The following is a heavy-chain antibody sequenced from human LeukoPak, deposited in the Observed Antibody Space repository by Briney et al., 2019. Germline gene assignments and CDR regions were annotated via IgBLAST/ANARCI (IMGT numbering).Heavy chain of an antibody. D-gene: IGHD2/OR15-2a*01. Sequence: SETLSLTCTVSGGSISSGGYYWSWIRQHPGKGLEWIGYTYYSGSTYYNPSLKSRVTISVDTSKNQFSLKLSSVTAADTAVYYCARNSVTTADYWGQGTLVTVSS. CDR3: ARNSVTTADY. V-gene: IGHV4-31*03. J-gene: IGHJ4*02. CDR1: GGSISSGGYY. CDR2: TYYSGST.